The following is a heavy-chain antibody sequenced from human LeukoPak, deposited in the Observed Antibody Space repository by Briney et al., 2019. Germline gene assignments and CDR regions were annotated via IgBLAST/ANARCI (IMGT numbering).Heavy chain of an antibody. CDR3: ARVGSAAGTSVVAY. CDR1: GFTFINFA. CDR2: ISPGGVTT. Sequence: GGSLRLSCAASGFTFINFAMTWVRQAPGKGLEWVSSISPGGVTTYYADSVKGRFTISRDNSKNTLYLQMNSLRAEDTAVYYCARVGSAAGTSVVAYWGQGTLVTVSS. D-gene: IGHD6-13*01. V-gene: IGHV3-23*01. J-gene: IGHJ4*02.